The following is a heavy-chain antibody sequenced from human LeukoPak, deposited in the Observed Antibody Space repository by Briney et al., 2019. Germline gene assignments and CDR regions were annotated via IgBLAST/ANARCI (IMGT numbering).Heavy chain of an antibody. Sequence: SETLSLTCTVSGGSISSSSYYWGWIRQPPGKGLEWIGSIYYSGSTYYNPSLKSRVTISVDTSKNQFSLKLSSVTAADTAVYYCARGYYGSGSYYNGPTIQPYYWGQGTLVTVSS. D-gene: IGHD3-10*01. CDR1: GGSISSSSYY. J-gene: IGHJ4*02. CDR3: ARGYYGSGSYYNGPTIQPYY. CDR2: IYYSGST. V-gene: IGHV4-39*07.